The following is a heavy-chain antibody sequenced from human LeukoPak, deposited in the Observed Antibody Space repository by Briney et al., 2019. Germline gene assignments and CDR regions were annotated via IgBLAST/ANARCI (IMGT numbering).Heavy chain of an antibody. Sequence: PGGSLRLSCAASGFTFSNYWMGWVRQAPGKGLEWVANIKQDGSEIYYVDSVKGRFTISRDNAKNSVHLQMNSLRAEDTAVYYCARGWIAVDEDAFDIWGQGTLVTVSS. CDR2: IKQDGSEI. J-gene: IGHJ3*02. CDR3: ARGWIAVDEDAFDI. CDR1: GFTFSNYW. V-gene: IGHV3-7*05. D-gene: IGHD6-19*01.